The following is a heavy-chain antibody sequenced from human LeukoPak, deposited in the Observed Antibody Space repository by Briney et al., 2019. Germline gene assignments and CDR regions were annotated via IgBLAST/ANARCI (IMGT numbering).Heavy chain of an antibody. Sequence: GGSLRLSCAASGFTFSSYAMSWVRQAPGKGLEWVSAISGSGGSTYYADSVKGRFTISRDNSKNTLYLQMNSPRAEDTAVYYCAKGALGYCSSTSCPPGYWGQGTLVTVSS. V-gene: IGHV3-23*01. CDR3: AKGALGYCSSTSCPPGY. J-gene: IGHJ4*02. CDR2: ISGSGGST. CDR1: GFTFSSYA. D-gene: IGHD2-2*01.